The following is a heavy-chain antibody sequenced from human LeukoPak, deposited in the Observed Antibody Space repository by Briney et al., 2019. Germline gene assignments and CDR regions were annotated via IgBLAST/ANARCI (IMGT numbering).Heavy chain of an antibody. Sequence: RASVKVSCKASGYTFTGYYMHWVRQAPGQRLEWMGWINAGNGNTKYSQKFQGRVTITRDTSASTAYMELSSLRSEDTAVYYCAAVSRGSWYYFDYWGQGTLVTVSS. CDR3: AAVSRGSWYYFDY. CDR2: INAGNGNT. CDR1: GYTFTGYY. J-gene: IGHJ4*02. V-gene: IGHV1-3*01. D-gene: IGHD6-13*01.